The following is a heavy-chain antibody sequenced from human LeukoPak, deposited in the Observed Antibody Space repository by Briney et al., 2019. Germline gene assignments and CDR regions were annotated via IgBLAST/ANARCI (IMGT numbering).Heavy chain of an antibody. Sequence: GGSLRLSCVVSGFTFSRFEMNWVRQAPGKGLEWVSSISSSSSYIYYADSVKGRFTISRDNAKNSLYLQMNSLRAEDTAVYYCARAPIAVWVPDYWGQGTLVTVSS. CDR2: ISSSSSYI. CDR1: GFTFSRFE. V-gene: IGHV3-21*01. D-gene: IGHD6-19*01. J-gene: IGHJ4*02. CDR3: ARAPIAVWVPDY.